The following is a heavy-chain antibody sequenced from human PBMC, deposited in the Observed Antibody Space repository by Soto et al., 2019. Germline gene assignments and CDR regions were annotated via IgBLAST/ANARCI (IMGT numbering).Heavy chain of an antibody. CDR3: AKDTGDSSGYYYYYYYGMDV. D-gene: IGHD3-22*01. CDR1: GFIFDNYA. V-gene: IGHV3-9*01. CDR2: ISWNSGNV. Sequence: EVQLVESGGGLVQPGRSLRLSCAASGFIFDNYAMHWVRQAPGKGLEWVSGISWNSGNVGYVDSVKGRFTISRDNAENSLYLQMNSLRPEDTALYYCAKDTGDSSGYYYYYYYGMDVW. J-gene: IGHJ6*01.